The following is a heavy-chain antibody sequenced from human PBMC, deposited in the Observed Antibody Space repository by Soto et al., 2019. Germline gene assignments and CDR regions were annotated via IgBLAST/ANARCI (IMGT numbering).Heavy chain of an antibody. Sequence: QVQLQESGPGLVKPSQTLSLTCTVSGGYISSGGYYWSWIRQHPGKGLEWIGYIYYSGSTYYNTSLQSRVTISVDTSKNQFSLKLSSVTAADTAVYYCAREERYQLLSAYAFAIWGQGTMVTVSS. CDR3: AREERYQLLSAYAFAI. CDR2: IYYSGST. J-gene: IGHJ3*02. V-gene: IGHV4-31*03. D-gene: IGHD2-2*01. CDR1: GGYISSGGYY.